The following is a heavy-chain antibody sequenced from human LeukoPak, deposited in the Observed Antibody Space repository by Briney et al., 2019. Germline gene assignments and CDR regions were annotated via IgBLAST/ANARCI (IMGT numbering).Heavy chain of an antibody. V-gene: IGHV1-69*13. Sequence: SVRVSCKASGGTFSSYAISWVRQAPGQGLEWMGGIIPIFGTANYAQKFQGRVTITADESTSTAYMELSSLRSEDTAVYYCAREAGGSGYYNLGAFDIWGQGTMVTVSS. J-gene: IGHJ3*02. CDR3: AREAGGSGYYNLGAFDI. CDR1: GGTFSSYA. D-gene: IGHD3-22*01. CDR2: IIPIFGTA.